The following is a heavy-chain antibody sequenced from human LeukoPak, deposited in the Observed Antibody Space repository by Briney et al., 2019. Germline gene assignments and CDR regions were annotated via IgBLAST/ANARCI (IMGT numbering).Heavy chain of an antibody. D-gene: IGHD3-22*01. V-gene: IGHV3-23*01. J-gene: IGHJ4*02. CDR2: ISGSGGST. CDR1: GFTFGTYA. CDR3: AKVTYHFDAGGYYCDY. Sequence: GGSLRLSCAASGFTFGTYAMSWVRQAPGRGLEWVSGISGSGGSTYYADSVKGRFTISRDNSRNTLYLQMNSLRAEDTALYYCAKVTYHFDAGGYYCDYWGQGTLVTVSS.